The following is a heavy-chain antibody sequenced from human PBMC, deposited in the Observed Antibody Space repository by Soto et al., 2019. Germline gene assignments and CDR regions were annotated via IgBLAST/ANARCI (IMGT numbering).Heavy chain of an antibody. J-gene: IGHJ4*02. D-gene: IGHD7-27*01. CDR2: INPNGGST. CDR3: ARDLTSGDY. Sequence: QAQLVQSGAEVKNPGASVKLSCKASGYIFTNYYIHWVRQAPEQGLEWMAIINPNGGSTNYAQEFQGRVTLARDTFTNTVYMELSSLRSEDTAIYYCARDLTSGDYWGQGTLVTVSS. CDR1: GYIFTNYY. V-gene: IGHV1-46*01.